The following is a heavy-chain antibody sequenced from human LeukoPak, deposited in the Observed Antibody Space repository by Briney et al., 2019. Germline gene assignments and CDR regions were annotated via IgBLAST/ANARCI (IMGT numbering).Heavy chain of an antibody. CDR1: GGTFSSYA. Sequence: SVKVSCKASGGTFSSYAISWVRQAHGQGIEWMGGIIPIFGTANYAQKFQGRVTINADESTSTAYMELSSLRSEDTAVYYCARARGRNIVVVPAAIYYFDYWGQGTLVTVSS. V-gene: IGHV1-69*13. CDR2: IIPIFGTA. CDR3: ARARGRNIVVVPAAIYYFDY. J-gene: IGHJ4*02. D-gene: IGHD2-2*02.